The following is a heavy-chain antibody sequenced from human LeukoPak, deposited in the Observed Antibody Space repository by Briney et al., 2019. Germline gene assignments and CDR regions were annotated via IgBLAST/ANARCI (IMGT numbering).Heavy chain of an antibody. V-gene: IGHV4-39*07. J-gene: IGHJ4*02. CDR1: GGSISSSSYY. CDR2: IYYSGST. D-gene: IGHD3-3*01. CDR3: ARVASLYYDFWSGYPDY. Sequence: SETLSLTCTVSGGSISSSSYYWGWIRQPPGKGLEWIGSIYYSGSTYYNPSLKSRVTISVDTSKNQFSLKLSSVTAADTAVYYCARVASLYYDFWSGYPDYWGQGTLVTVSS.